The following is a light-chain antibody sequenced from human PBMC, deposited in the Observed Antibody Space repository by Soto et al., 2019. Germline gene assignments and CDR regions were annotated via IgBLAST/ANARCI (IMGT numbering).Light chain of an antibody. V-gene: IGLV2-23*02. Sequence: QSALTQPASVSGSPGPSITISCTGTSSDVGSYNLVSWYQQHPGKAPKVMIYEVSKRPSGVPNRFSGSKSGYTASLTISGLQAEDEADYYCCSYAGSSTYVFGTGTKLTVL. CDR2: EVS. CDR1: SSDVGSYNL. J-gene: IGLJ1*01. CDR3: CSYAGSSTYV.